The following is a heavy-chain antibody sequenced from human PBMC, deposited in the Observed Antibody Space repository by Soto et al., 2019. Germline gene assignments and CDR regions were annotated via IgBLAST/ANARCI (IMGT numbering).Heavy chain of an antibody. V-gene: IGHV4-59*04. CDR3: ARHFVAVVIKGWGY. Sequence: SETLSLTCTVSGGSISSYYWSWIRQPPGKGLEWIGTIYYNGNAYYNPSLRSRVSMSVDTSKNQFSLKLISVTAADTVVYYCARHFVAVVIKGWGYWGQGKLVTVSS. CDR2: IYYNGNA. CDR1: GGSISSYY. D-gene: IGHD3-10*01. J-gene: IGHJ4*02.